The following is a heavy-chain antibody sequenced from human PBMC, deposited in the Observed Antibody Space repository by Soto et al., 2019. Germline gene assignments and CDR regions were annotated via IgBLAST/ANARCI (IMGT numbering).Heavy chain of an antibody. J-gene: IGHJ4*02. CDR3: AKERHRFGPKSMGLADY. V-gene: IGHV3-23*01. D-gene: IGHD3-3*01. CDR2: ISGSGGST. Sequence: GGSLRLSCAASGFTFSSYAMSWVRQAPGKGLEWVSAISGSGGSTYYADSVKGRFTISRDNSKNTLYLQMNSLRAEDTAVYYCAKERHRFGPKSMGLADYGGQGTLFTVPS. CDR1: GFTFSSYA.